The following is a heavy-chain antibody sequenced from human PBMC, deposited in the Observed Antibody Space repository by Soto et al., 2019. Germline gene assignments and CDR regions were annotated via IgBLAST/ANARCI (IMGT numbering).Heavy chain of an antibody. Sequence: EVQLVETGGGLVQPGGSLRLSCAASGFSVITNYMSWVRQAPGKGLEWVSIIHSGGNTYFADSVKGRFTISRDSSKNTLYLQMTSLRSEDTAMYFCARDFTSWGQGTLVTVSS. CDR1: GFSVITNY. CDR3: ARDFTS. V-gene: IGHV3-53*02. J-gene: IGHJ4*02. CDR2: IHSGGNT.